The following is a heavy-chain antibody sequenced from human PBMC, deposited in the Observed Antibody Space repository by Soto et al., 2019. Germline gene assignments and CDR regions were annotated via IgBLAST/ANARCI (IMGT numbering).Heavy chain of an antibody. D-gene: IGHD5-18*01. CDR3: ARDTGGTAMGKLGFDH. CDR2: ISGSTTYI. J-gene: IGHJ4*02. CDR1: GFTFRSYS. V-gene: IGHV3-21*01. Sequence: EVQLVESGGGLVKPGGSLRLSCAASGFTFRSYSMNWVRQAPGKGLEWVSSISGSTTYIYYADSVKGRFTISRDNAKNSLYLQMNSLRAEDTAVYYCARDTGGTAMGKLGFDHWGQGTLVTVSS.